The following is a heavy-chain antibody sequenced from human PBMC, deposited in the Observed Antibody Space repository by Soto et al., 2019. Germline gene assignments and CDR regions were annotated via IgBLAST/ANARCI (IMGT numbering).Heavy chain of an antibody. J-gene: IGHJ6*02. CDR3: ARAPRARIYYYYGMDV. Sequence: SQTLSLTCAISGDSVSSNSAALNLIRQSPSRGLEWLGRTYYRSKWYNDYAVSVKSRITINPDTSKNQFSLQLNSVTPEDAAVYYCARAPRARIYYYYGMDVWGQGTTVTVSS. D-gene: IGHD6-6*01. CDR2: TYYRSKWYN. V-gene: IGHV6-1*01. CDR1: GDSVSSNSAA.